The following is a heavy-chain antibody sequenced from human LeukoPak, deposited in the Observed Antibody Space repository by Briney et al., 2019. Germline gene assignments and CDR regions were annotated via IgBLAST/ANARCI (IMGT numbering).Heavy chain of an antibody. Sequence: GGSLRLSCAASGFTFSGSAMHWVRHASGEGLECVCRIRSKANSYATAYAASVKGRFTISRDDSKNTAYLQMNSLKTEDTAVYYCTRTEPEDIVVVPAAYHDAFDIWGQGTMVTVSS. CDR3: TRTEPEDIVVVPAAYHDAFDI. CDR2: IRSKANSYAT. V-gene: IGHV3-73*01. J-gene: IGHJ3*02. CDR1: GFTFSGSA. D-gene: IGHD2-2*01.